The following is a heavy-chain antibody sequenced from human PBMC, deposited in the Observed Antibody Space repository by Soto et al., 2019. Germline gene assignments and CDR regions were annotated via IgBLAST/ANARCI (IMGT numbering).Heavy chain of an antibody. Sequence: LRLSCAASGFTFSKYAMYWVRQAPGRGPEWVAVVSFDGNNRFHADSVRGRFTISRDNSESTLFLQMDSLRVEDTAVYYCVKSFFYDSSGYHYGLFDHWGQGALVTVSS. CDR2: VSFDGNNR. J-gene: IGHJ4*02. CDR1: GFTFSKYA. D-gene: IGHD3-22*01. V-gene: IGHV3-30*18. CDR3: VKSFFYDSSGYHYGLFDH.